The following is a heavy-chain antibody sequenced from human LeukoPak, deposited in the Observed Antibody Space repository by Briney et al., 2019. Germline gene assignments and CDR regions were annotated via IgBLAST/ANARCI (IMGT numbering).Heavy chain of an antibody. V-gene: IGHV3-15*01. Sequence: GGSLRLSCAASGFTFSSYAMSWVRQAPGKGLEWVGRIKSKTDGGTTDYAAPVKGRFTISRDDSKNTLYLQMNSLKTEDTAVYYCTTDHPGYCSSTSCYAFDYWGQGTLVTVSS. J-gene: IGHJ4*02. CDR3: TTDHPGYCSSTSCYAFDY. D-gene: IGHD2-2*01. CDR2: IKSKTDGGTT. CDR1: GFTFSSYA.